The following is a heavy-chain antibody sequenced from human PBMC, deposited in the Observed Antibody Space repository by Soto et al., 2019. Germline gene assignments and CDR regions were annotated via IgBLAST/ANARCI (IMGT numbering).Heavy chain of an antibody. V-gene: IGHV4-31*03. J-gene: IGHJ3*02. CDR2: IYYSGST. CDR1: GGSISSGGYY. D-gene: IGHD2-8*01. Sequence: SETLSLTCTVSGGSISSGGYYWSGIRQHPGKGLEWIGYIYYSGSTYYNPSLKSRVTISVDTSKNQFSLKLSSVTAADTAVYHCPRAKTADAVSYAFDIWRQLTMVTV. CDR3: PRAKTADAVSYAFDI.